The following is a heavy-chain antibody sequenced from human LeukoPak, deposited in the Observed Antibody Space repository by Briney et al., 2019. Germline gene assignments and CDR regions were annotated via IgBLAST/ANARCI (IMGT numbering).Heavy chain of an antibody. V-gene: IGHV1-2*02. CDR1: GYTFTGYY. J-gene: IGHJ4*02. CDR3: ARERSKTSPRWDY. Sequence: ASVKVSCTASGYTFTGYYMHWVRQAPGQGLEWMGWINPNSGGTNYAQKFQGRVTMTRDTSISTAYMEQSRLRSDDTAVYYCARERSKTSPRWDYWGQGTLVTVSS. D-gene: IGHD2-2*01. CDR2: INPNSGGT.